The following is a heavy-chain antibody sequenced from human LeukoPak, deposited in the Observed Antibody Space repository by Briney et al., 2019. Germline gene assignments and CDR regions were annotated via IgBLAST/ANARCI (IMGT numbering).Heavy chain of an antibody. CDR1: GCSISSGGYS. CDR3: VRDRGGRYCGCDCYSNVAFDI. Sequence: TLSLTCTVSGCSISSGGYSWSWIPQHPGKGLEWIVYIYYSGSTYYNPNLTSRVTISEYKSKYQFSLKLSSVTAADTAVYYCVRDRGGRYCGCDCYSNVAFDIWGQGTMVTVSS. J-gene: IGHJ3*02. D-gene: IGHD2-21*02. CDR2: IYYSGST. V-gene: IGHV4-31*03.